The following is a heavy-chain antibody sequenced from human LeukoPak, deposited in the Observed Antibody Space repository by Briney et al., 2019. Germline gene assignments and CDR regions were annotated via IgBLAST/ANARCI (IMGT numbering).Heavy chain of an antibody. J-gene: IGHJ4*02. V-gene: IGHV3-7*04. CDR1: GFTFSSYW. CDR2: IKQDGSEK. D-gene: IGHD6-13*01. Sequence: PGGSLRLSCAASGFTFSSYWMTWVRQAPGKGLEWVANIKQDGSEKYYVDSVKGRFTISRDNAKNSLYLQMNSLRAEDTGVYYCARGLEGFSWYDYWGQGTLVTV. CDR3: ARGLEGFSWYDY.